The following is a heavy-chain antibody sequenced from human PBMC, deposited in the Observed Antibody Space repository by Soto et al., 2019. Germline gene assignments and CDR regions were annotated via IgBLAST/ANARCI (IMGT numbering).Heavy chain of an antibody. Sequence: SETLSLTCADRGGCCSGYYWSWIRQPPVKGLEWIGEINHSGSTNYNPSLKSRVTISVDTSKNQFSLKLSSVTAADTAVYYCARGRFCSGGSCYHLDYWGQGTLVTVSS. D-gene: IGHD2-15*01. V-gene: IGHV4-34*01. CDR1: GGCCSGYY. J-gene: IGHJ4*02. CDR2: INHSGST. CDR3: ARGRFCSGGSCYHLDY.